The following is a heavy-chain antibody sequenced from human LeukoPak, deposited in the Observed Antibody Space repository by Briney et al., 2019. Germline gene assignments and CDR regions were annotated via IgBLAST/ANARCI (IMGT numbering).Heavy chain of an antibody. CDR2: ISGNGGST. Sequence: GSLRLSCAASGFTFSSYALSWVRQAPGKGLEWVSVISGNGGSTYYADSVKGRFTISRDNSKNTLYLQMNSLRAEDTAVYYCAKSGGSCSSTSCYFAWFDPWGLGTLVTVSS. V-gene: IGHV3-23*01. CDR3: AKSGGSCSSTSCYFAWFDP. CDR1: GFTFSSYA. D-gene: IGHD2-2*01. J-gene: IGHJ5*02.